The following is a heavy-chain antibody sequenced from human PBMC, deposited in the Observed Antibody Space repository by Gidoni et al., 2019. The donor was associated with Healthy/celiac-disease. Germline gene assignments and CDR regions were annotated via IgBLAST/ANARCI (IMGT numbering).Heavy chain of an antibody. J-gene: IGHJ2*01. D-gene: IGHD3-10*01. V-gene: IGHV3-23*01. CDR2: ISGSGGST. Sequence: EVQLLESVGGLVQPGGSLRLSCAASGFTFRTYAMSWVRQAPGKGLEWVSAISGSGGSTYYADSVKGRFTISRDNSKNTLYLQMNSLRAEDTAVYYCAKDRPTTIGRGDWYFDLWGRGTLVTVSS. CDR3: AKDRPTTIGRGDWYFDL. CDR1: GFTFRTYA.